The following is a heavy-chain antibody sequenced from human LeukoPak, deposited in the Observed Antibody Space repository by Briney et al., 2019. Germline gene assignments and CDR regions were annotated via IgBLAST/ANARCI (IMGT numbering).Heavy chain of an antibody. D-gene: IGHD3-10*01. CDR2: INDDGSFR. V-gene: IGHV3-74*01. J-gene: IGHJ1*01. Sequence: QPGGSLRPSCAASGITFSGAWMHWVRQAPGKGLVWVSRINDDGSFRRYANSVKGRFTISRDNAKNTLFLQMDSLRAEDTAVYYCARVSGPGMNEYYHLWGQGTLVTVSS. CDR3: ARVSGPGMNEYYHL. CDR1: GITFSGAW.